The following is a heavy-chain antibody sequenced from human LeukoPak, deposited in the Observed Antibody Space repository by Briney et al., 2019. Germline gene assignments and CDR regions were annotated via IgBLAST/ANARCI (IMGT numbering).Heavy chain of an antibody. CDR1: GYTFTGYY. Sequence: ASVKVSCKVSGYTFTGYYMHWVQQAPGKGLEWMGLVDPEDGETIYAEKFQGRVTITADTSTDTAYMELSSLRSEDTAVYYCATGMGSYPREYWGQGPLVTVSS. CDR3: ATGMGSYPREY. CDR2: VDPEDGET. D-gene: IGHD1-26*01. V-gene: IGHV1-69-2*01. J-gene: IGHJ4*02.